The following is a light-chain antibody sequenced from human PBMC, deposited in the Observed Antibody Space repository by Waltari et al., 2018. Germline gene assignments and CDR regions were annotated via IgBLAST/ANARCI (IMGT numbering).Light chain of an antibody. CDR1: SFNIGSTS. CDR3: ATWDDSLGGLWV. J-gene: IGLJ3*02. CDR2: GNN. Sequence: QSVLTQPPSASGTPGQRVTISCSGSSFNIGSTSVHCYQQRPGTAPKLLMYGNNPRPSGVPDRFSGSKSGTSASLAISGLRSEDEAIYYCATWDDSLGGLWVFGGGTKVTVL. V-gene: IGLV1-47*01.